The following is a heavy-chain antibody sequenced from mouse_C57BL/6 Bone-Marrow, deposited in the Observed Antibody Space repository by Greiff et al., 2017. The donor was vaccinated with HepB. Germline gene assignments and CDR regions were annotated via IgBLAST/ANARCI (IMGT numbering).Heavy chain of an antibody. CDR2: INPSSGYT. V-gene: IGHV1-4*01. CDR3: ARGDRNYLYWYFDV. J-gene: IGHJ1*03. Sequence: VQLQQSGAELARPGASVKMSCKASGYTFTSYTMHWVKQRPGQGLEWIGYINPSSGYTKYNQKFKDKATLTADKSSSTAYMQLSSLTSEDSAVYYCARGDRNYLYWYFDVWGTGTTVTVSS. D-gene: IGHD2-5*01. CDR1: GYTFTSYT.